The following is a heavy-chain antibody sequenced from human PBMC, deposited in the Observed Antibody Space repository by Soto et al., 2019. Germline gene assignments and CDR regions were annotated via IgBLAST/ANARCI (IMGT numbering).Heavy chain of an antibody. CDR3: PRGYGGFFFYAMDV. Sequence: QVELVQSGIEVKNPGSSVKVSCKASGDTFSNYAINWVRQAPGQGLEWMGGIIPFYDKPNYAENFLGRVTISADKFTATAYWKGSGLRSENPAVYFLPRGYGGFFFYAMDVWGRGTPVIVSS. CDR2: IIPFYDKP. D-gene: IGHD5-18*01. CDR1: GDTFSNYA. V-gene: IGHV1-69*06. J-gene: IGHJ6*02.